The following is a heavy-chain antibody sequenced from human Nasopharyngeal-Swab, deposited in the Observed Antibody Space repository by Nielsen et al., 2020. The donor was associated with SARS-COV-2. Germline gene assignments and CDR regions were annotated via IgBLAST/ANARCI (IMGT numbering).Heavy chain of an antibody. J-gene: IGHJ5*01. V-gene: IGHV4-34*01. D-gene: IGHD3-22*01. CDR3: ARGLVAVNMMLVVIGFSYWLDS. Sequence: WIRQPPGKGLQWIGEINHRGTTSYNPSLKSRVTISADTSKNQFSLNLSSVTAADTAVYYCARGLVAVNMMLVVIGFSYWLDSWGQGTLVTVSS. CDR2: INHRGTT.